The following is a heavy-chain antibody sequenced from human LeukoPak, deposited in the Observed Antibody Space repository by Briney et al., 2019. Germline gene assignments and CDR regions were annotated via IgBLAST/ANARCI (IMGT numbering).Heavy chain of an antibody. Sequence: SETLSLTCTVSGGSISSSSYYWGWIRQPPGKGLEWIGSIYYSGSTYYNPSLKSRVTISVDTSKNQFSLKLSSVTAADTAVYYCARDTFIQEEGTYYYMDVWAKGPRSPSP. D-gene: IGHD1/OR15-1a*01. J-gene: IGHJ6*03. CDR1: GGSISSSSYY. V-gene: IGHV4-39*07. CDR2: IYYSGST. CDR3: ARDTFIQEEGTYYYMDV.